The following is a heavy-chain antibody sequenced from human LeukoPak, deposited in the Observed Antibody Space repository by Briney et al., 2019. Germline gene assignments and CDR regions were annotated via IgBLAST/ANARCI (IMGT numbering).Heavy chain of an antibody. J-gene: IGHJ5*02. Sequence: ASVKVSCKASGYTFTSYYMHWVRQAPGQGLERMGIINPSGGSTSYAQKFQGRVTMTRDTSTSTVYMELSSLRSEDTAVYYCARDRYYYDSSGYYEPLHIHNWFDPWGQGTLVTVSS. CDR2: INPSGGST. V-gene: IGHV1-46*01. CDR1: GYTFTSYY. CDR3: ARDRYYYDSSGYYEPLHIHNWFDP. D-gene: IGHD3-22*01.